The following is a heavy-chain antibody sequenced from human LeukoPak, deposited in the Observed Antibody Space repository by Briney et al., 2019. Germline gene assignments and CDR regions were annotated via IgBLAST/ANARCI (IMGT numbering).Heavy chain of an antibody. CDR2: INPSGSSR. D-gene: IGHD3-16*02. Sequence: GASVKVSCKASGYSFTSHYMHWVRQAPGQGLEWMGLINPSGSSRLYAETFQGRVTMTRDMSTTTDYMELSSLRSEDTAVYYCARDNSVGDIAWWFDPWGQGTLVTVSS. J-gene: IGHJ5*02. CDR3: ARDNSVGDIAWWFDP. CDR1: GYSFTSHY. V-gene: IGHV1-46*01.